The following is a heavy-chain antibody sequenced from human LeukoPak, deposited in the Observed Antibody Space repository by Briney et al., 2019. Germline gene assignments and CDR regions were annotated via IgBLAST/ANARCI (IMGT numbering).Heavy chain of an antibody. CDR3: ARGLGTTVASFDY. CDR2: INPNSGGT. CDR1: GYTFTGYY. J-gene: IGHJ4*02. Sequence: ASVKVSCKASGYTFTGYYMHWVRQAPGQGLEWMGWINPNSGGTNYAQKFQGRVTMTTDTSTSTAYMELRSLRSDDTAVYYCARGLGTTVASFDYWGQGTLVTVSS. V-gene: IGHV1-2*02. D-gene: IGHD4-23*01.